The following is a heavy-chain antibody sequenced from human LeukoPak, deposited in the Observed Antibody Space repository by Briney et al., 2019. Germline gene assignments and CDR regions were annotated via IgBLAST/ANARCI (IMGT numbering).Heavy chain of an antibody. Sequence: SETLSLTCTVSGGSISSYYWSWIRQPAGKGLEWIGRIYTSGSTNYNPSLKSRVTISVDTSKNQFSLKLSSVTAADTAVYYCARSSKAYSGSYFDYWGQGTLVTVSS. V-gene: IGHV4-4*07. D-gene: IGHD1-26*01. CDR1: GGSISSYY. J-gene: IGHJ4*02. CDR2: IYTSGST. CDR3: ARSSKAYSGSYFDY.